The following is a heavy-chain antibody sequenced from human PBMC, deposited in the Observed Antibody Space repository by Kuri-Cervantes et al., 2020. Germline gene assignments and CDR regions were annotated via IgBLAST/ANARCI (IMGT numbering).Heavy chain of an antibody. CDR3: ARGARRGSGRRTFDY. V-gene: IGHV4-34*01. CDR1: GGSFSTYY. D-gene: IGHD3-10*01. CDR2: INHSGST. Sequence: SQTLSLTCAVYGGSFSTYYWSWIRQPPGKGLEWIGEINHSGSTNYNPSLVSRVTISVDTSKNQYSLKLTSVTAADTAVYYCARGARRGSGRRTFDYWGQGTLVTVSS. J-gene: IGHJ4*02.